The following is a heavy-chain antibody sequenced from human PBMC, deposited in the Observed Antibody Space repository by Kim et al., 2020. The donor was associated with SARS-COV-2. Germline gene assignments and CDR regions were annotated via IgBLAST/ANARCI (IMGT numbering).Heavy chain of an antibody. D-gene: IGHD3-16*01. V-gene: IGHV3-33*01. Sequence: GDPGKVRFTISRDNSTNTLYLQRNSLRDEDTAVYYCGRDMGEPRTYGMDIWGQGTTVTVSS. J-gene: IGHJ6*02. CDR3: GRDMGEPRTYGMDI.